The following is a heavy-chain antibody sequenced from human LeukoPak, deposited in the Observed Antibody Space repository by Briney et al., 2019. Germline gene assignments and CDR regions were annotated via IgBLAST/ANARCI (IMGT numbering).Heavy chain of an antibody. CDR2: ISGSSDIT. CDR3: AKGRSGIAAAGLNY. D-gene: IGHD6-13*01. CDR1: GFTFSDYY. Sequence: GGSLRLSCAASGFTFSDYYMSWVRQAPGKGLEWVSVISGSSDITYYADSVKGRFTISRDNSKNTLYLQMNSLRAEDTAVYYCAKGRSGIAAAGLNYWGQGSLVTVSS. V-gene: IGHV3-23*01. J-gene: IGHJ4*02.